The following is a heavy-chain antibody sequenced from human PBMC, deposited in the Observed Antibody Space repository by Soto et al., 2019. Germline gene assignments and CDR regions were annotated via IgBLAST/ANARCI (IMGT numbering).Heavy chain of an antibody. Sequence: QVQLVQSGAEVKKPGSSVKVSCKASGGTFSSYTISWVRQAPGQGLEWMGRIIPILGIANYAQKFQGRVTITADKSTSTAYMELGSLRSEDTAVYYRASDIVVVVAGTDYYGMDVWGQGTTVTVSS. D-gene: IGHD2-15*01. V-gene: IGHV1-69*02. CDR3: ASDIVVVVAGTDYYGMDV. CDR1: GGTFSSYT. J-gene: IGHJ6*02. CDR2: IIPILGIA.